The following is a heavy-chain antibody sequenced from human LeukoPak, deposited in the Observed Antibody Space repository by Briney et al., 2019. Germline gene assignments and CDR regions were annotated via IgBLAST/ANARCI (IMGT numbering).Heavy chain of an antibody. V-gene: IGHV3-30*02. J-gene: IGHJ4*02. CDR2: IRYDGSNK. CDR1: GFTFSSYG. Sequence: PGGSLRLSCAVSGFTFSSYGMHWVRQAPGKGLEWVAFIRYDGSNKYYADSVKGRFTISRDNSKNTLYLQMNSLRAEDTAVYYCAKDLYCSSTSCSSQGDYWGQGTLVTVSS. CDR3: AKDLYCSSTSCSSQGDY. D-gene: IGHD2-2*01.